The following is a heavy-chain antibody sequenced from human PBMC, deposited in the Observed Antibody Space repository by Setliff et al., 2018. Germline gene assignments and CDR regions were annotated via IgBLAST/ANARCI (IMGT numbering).Heavy chain of an antibody. Sequence: PGGSLRLSCAASGFTFSSYSMNWVRQAPGKGLEWVSSISSSSSYIYYADSVKGRFTISRDNAKNSLYLQMNSLRAEDTAEYYCAREQQLVLDPTFDYWGQGTLVTVSS. D-gene: IGHD6-13*01. CDR2: ISSSSSYI. V-gene: IGHV3-21*01. CDR1: GFTFSSYS. J-gene: IGHJ4*02. CDR3: AREQQLVLDPTFDY.